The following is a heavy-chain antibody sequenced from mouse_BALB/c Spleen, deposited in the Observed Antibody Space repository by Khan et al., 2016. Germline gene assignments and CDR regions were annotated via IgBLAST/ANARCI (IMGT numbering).Heavy chain of an antibody. J-gene: IGHJ3*01. Sequence: EMELVESGGGLVQPGGSRKLSCAASGFTFSDYGMAWVRQAPGKGPEWVAFISNLAYSIYYADTVTGRFTISRENAKNTLYLEMSSLRSEDTAMYYCARDREYDAFAYWGQGTLVTVSA. CDR2: ISNLAYSI. CDR3: ARDREYDAFAY. D-gene: IGHD2-14*01. V-gene: IGHV5-15*02. CDR1: GFTFSDYG.